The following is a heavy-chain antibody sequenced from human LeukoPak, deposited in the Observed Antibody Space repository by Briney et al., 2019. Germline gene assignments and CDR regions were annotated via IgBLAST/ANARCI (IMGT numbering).Heavy chain of an antibody. J-gene: IGHJ6*03. CDR3: ARVLAARPKDYYMDV. V-gene: IGHV4-38-2*02. Sequence: SETLSLTCTVSGYSISSGYYWGWIRPPPGKGLEWIGSIYHSGSTYYNPSLKSRVTISVDTSKNQFSLKLSSVTAADTAVYYCARVLAARPKDYYMDVWGKGTTVTVSS. CDR2: IYHSGST. CDR1: GYSISSGYY. D-gene: IGHD6-6*01.